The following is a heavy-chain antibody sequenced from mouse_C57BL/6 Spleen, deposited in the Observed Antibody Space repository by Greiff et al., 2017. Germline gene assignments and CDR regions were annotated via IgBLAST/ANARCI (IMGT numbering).Heavy chain of an antibody. V-gene: IGHV7-3*01. Sequence: EVKLEESGGGLVQPGGSLSLSCAASGFTFTDYYMSWVRQPPGKALEWLGFIRNKANGYTTEYSASVKGRFTISRDNSQSILYLQMNALRAEDSATYYCARRGSFYAMDYWGQGTSVTVSS. CDR2: IRNKANGYTT. J-gene: IGHJ4*01. CDR1: GFTFTDYY. D-gene: IGHD1-1*01. CDR3: ARRGSFYAMDY.